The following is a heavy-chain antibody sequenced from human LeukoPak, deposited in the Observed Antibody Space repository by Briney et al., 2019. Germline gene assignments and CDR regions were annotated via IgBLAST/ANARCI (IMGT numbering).Heavy chain of an antibody. CDR3: ARDAPPPQGYCSSTSCLNWFDP. J-gene: IGHJ5*02. Sequence: KTSETLSLTCTVSGGSISSYYWSWIRQPPGKGLEWIGYIYYSGSTNYNPSLKSRVTISVDTSKNQFSLKLSSVTAADTAVYYCARDAPPPQGYCSSTSCLNWFDPWGQGTLVTVSS. CDR2: IYYSGST. D-gene: IGHD2-2*01. CDR1: GGSISSYY. V-gene: IGHV4-59*01.